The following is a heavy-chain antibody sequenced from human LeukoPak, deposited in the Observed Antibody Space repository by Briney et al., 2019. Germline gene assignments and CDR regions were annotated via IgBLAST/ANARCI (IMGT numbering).Heavy chain of an antibody. J-gene: IGHJ5*02. V-gene: IGHV1-46*01. CDR3: ARSGLRFLEWTKNWFDP. CDR1: GYTFTSYY. CDR2: INPSGGST. Sequence: ASVKVSCKASGYTFTSYYMHWVRQAPGQGLEWMGIINPSGGSTSYAQKFQGRVTMTRDMSTSTVYMELGSLRSEDTAVYYCARSGLRFLEWTKNWFDPWGQGTLVTVSS. D-gene: IGHD3-3*01.